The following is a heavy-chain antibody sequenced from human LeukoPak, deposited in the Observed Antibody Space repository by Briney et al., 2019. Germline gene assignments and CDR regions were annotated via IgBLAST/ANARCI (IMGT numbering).Heavy chain of an antibody. CDR1: GYTFTSYY. J-gene: IGHJ4*02. V-gene: IGHV1-46*03. D-gene: IGHD4-11*01. Sequence: ASVKVSCKASGYTFTSYYMHWVRQAPGQGLERMGIINPSGGSTSYAQKFQGRVTMTRDTSTSTVYMELSSLRSEDTAVYYCARVSVYSNYGYYFDYWGQGTLVTVSS. CDR2: INPSGGST. CDR3: ARVSVYSNYGYYFDY.